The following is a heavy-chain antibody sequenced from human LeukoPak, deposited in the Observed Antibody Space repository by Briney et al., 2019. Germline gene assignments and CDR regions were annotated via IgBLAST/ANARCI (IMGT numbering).Heavy chain of an antibody. CDR1: GFTFSSYS. V-gene: IGHV3-21*01. D-gene: IGHD1/OR15-1a*01. CDR3: AEDSPSRTATTEVPVDY. J-gene: IGHJ4*02. Sequence: PGGSLRLSCAASGFTFSSYSMNWVRQAPGKGLEWVSSISSSSSYIYFANSVRGRFTISRDNAKNSLYLQMNSLRAEDTAVYYCAEDSPSRTATTEVPVDYWGQGTLVTVSS. CDR2: ISSSSSYI.